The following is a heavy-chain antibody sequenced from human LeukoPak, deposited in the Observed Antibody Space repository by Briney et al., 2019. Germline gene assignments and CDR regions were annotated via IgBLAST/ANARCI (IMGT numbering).Heavy chain of an antibody. Sequence: SVKVSCKASGGTFSSYAISWVRQAPGQGLEWMGGIIPIFGTPNYAQKFQGRVKVTTDDATGTAYMELSSLMSEDTAIYYCARVDRYHFYLDVWGKGTPVTVSS. V-gene: IGHV1-69*05. CDR2: IIPIFGTP. J-gene: IGHJ6*03. CDR3: ARVDRYHFYLDV. CDR1: GGTFSSYA.